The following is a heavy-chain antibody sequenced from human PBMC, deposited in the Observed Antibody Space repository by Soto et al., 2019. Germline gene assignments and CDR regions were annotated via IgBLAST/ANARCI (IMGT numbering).Heavy chain of an antibody. CDR3: AGGQYYFDY. V-gene: IGHV3-30*03. Sequence: QVQLVESGGGVVQPGRSLRLSCAASGFPFSSYGMHWVRQAPGKGLDWVALISYDGSNKYYADSVKGRFTISRDTSKHTLYLELSSLRVEDTAVYYCAGGQYYFDYCGQGTLVSVS. CDR1: GFPFSSYG. D-gene: IGHD2-15*01. J-gene: IGHJ4*02. CDR2: ISYDGSNK.